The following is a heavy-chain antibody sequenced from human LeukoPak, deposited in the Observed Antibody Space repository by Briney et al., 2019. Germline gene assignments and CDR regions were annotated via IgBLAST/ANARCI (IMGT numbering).Heavy chain of an antibody. D-gene: IGHD4-17*01. J-gene: IGHJ4*02. V-gene: IGHV3-21*01. Sequence: GGSLRLSCSAPGFTFSSYSMNWVRQAPGKGLEWVSSISSSSSYLYYADAVKGRFTISRDNAKNSLYLQMNSLRAEDTAVYYCARVRSDYGDYGSLDYWGQGTLVTVSS. CDR3: ARVRSDYGDYGSLDY. CDR2: ISSSSSYL. CDR1: GFTFSSYS.